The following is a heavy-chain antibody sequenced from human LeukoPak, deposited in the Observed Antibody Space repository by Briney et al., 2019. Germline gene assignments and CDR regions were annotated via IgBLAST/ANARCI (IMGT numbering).Heavy chain of an antibody. Sequence: GGSLRLSCAASGFTFSNYWMHWVRQAPGKGLVWVSRINNDGSITTYADSVKGRFTISRDNSKNTLYLQMNNLRVEDTAVYYCARYHTALNYWGQGTLVTASS. CDR3: ARYHTALNY. CDR1: GFTFSNYW. J-gene: IGHJ4*02. D-gene: IGHD5-18*01. CDR2: INNDGSIT. V-gene: IGHV3-74*01.